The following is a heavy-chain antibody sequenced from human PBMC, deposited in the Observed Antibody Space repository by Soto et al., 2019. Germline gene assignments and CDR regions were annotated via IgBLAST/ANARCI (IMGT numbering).Heavy chain of an antibody. CDR2: INDRGDST. Sequence: PGGSLRLSCATSGFTFSSNAFSWVRQAPGKGLEWVSSINDRGDSTYYADSVKGRFSISRGRSKDTVDLQMKSLRVEDTARYYCVKRTTVTTPLDSWGQGTQVTVSS. V-gene: IGHV3-23*01. CDR3: VKRTTVTTPLDS. J-gene: IGHJ4*02. D-gene: IGHD4-17*01. CDR1: GFTFSSNA.